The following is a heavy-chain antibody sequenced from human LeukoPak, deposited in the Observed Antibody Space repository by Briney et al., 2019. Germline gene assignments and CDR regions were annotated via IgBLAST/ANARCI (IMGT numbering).Heavy chain of an antibody. Sequence: GGSLRLSCAASGFTFSDYGIHWVRQAPGKGLEWVSSISRSGSTKYYADSVKGRFTISRDNAKNSLFLQMNSLRAEDTAVYYCARVLRYCSGGNCYSGGLGYMDVWGKGTTVTISS. CDR3: ARVLRYCSGGNCYSGGLGYMDV. CDR1: GFTFSDYG. J-gene: IGHJ6*03. D-gene: IGHD2-15*01. CDR2: ISRSGSTK. V-gene: IGHV3-11*01.